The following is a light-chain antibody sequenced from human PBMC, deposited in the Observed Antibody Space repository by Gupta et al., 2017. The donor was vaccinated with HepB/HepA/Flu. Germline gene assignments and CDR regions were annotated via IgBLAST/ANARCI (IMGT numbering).Light chain of an antibody. CDR2: EVS. CDR1: SSDVGGYTF. CDR3: SSHAGSSSFVV. V-gene: IGLV2-8*01. J-gene: IGLJ2*01. Sequence: QSALTQPPSASGSPGQSVTISCTGTSSDVGGYTFVSWYQQPPGKAPKLMIDEVSIRPAAVPDRVSGYKFGNTASLTVSGLQAEDEADYYCSSHAGSSSFVVFGGGTKLTVL.